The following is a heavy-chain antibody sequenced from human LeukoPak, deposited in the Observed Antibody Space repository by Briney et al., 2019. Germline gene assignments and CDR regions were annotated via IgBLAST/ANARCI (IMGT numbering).Heavy chain of an antibody. CDR3: AKDRTVEASYRYFDL. Sequence: GGSLRLSCAASGVTPSSYATSWARQAPGKGLEWVSGISSSGSGGNTYYADSVKGRFTISRDSSKNTLFLHMNTLRAEDTAIYYCAKDRTVEASYRYFDLWGRGTLVTVSS. CDR2: ISSSGSGGNT. V-gene: IGHV3-23*01. J-gene: IGHJ2*01. CDR1: GVTPSSYA. D-gene: IGHD4-23*01.